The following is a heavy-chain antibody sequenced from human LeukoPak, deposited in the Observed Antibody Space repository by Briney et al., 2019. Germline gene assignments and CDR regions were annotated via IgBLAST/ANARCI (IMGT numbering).Heavy chain of an antibody. CDR3: ARSDDFWSGYYGDY. D-gene: IGHD3-3*01. CDR2: INSDGIWI. V-gene: IGHV3-21*01. J-gene: IGHJ4*02. CDR1: GFSFSTYS. Sequence: NPGGSLRLSCAASGFSFSTYSMNWVRQAPGKGLEWVSSINSDGIWIYYADSVKGRFTISRDNARNSLYLQMNSLRVEDTAVYYCARSDDFWSGYYGDYWGQGTLVTVSS.